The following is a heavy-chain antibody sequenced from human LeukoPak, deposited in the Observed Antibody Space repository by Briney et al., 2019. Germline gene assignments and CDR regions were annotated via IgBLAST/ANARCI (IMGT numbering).Heavy chain of an antibody. CDR2: IYYSGST. D-gene: IGHD5-24*01. V-gene: IGHV4-59*01. J-gene: IGHJ4*02. CDR1: GGSISSYY. CDR3: ARLYYKEMATI. Sequence: SETLSLTCTVSGGSISSYYWSWIRQPPGKGLEWIGYIYYSGSTSYNPSLKSRVTISVDTSKNQFSLKLSSVTAADTAVYYCARLYYKEMATIWGQGTLVTVSS.